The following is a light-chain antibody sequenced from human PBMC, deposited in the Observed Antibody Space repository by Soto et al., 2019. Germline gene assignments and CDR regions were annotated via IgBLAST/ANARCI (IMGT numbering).Light chain of an antibody. CDR3: QQINNYSLN. Sequence: QLTQSPSSLSXSVGDRVTLTCRASQGISSYLAWYQQKPGKAPKLLIYAASTLQSGVASRFSGSGSGTDFTLTISSLQPEDLGTYYCQQINNYSLNFGGGTKVDIK. CDR2: AAS. CDR1: QGISSY. J-gene: IGKJ4*01. V-gene: IGKV1-9*01.